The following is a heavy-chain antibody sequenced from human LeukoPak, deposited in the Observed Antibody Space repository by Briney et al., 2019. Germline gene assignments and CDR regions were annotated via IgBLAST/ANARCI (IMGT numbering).Heavy chain of an antibody. CDR3: ARGDWGWD. V-gene: IGHV4-39*07. D-gene: IGHD7-27*01. Sequence: PSETLSLTCTVSGGSISSSSYYWGWIRQPPGKGLEWIGRIYTSGSTNYNSSLKSRVTMSVDTSKNQFSLKLSSVTAADTAVYYCARGDWGWDWGQGTLVTVSS. CDR2: IYTSGST. J-gene: IGHJ4*02. CDR1: GGSISSSSYY.